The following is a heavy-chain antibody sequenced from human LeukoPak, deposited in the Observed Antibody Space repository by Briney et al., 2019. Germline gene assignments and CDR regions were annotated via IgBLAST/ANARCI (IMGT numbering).Heavy chain of an antibody. CDR2: ISAYNGNT. J-gene: IGHJ4*02. D-gene: IGHD4/OR15-4a*01. CDR1: GYTFTSYG. Sequence: ASVKVSCEASGYTFTSYGISWVRQAPGQGLEWMGWISAYNGNTNYAQKLQGRVTMTTDTSTSTAYMELRSLRSDDTAVYYCAVPAGRDYDADYWGQGTLVTVSS. CDR3: AVPAGRDYDADY. V-gene: IGHV1-18*01.